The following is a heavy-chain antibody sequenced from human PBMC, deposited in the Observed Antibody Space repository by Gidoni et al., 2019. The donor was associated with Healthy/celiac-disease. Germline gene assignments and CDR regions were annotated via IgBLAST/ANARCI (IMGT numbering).Heavy chain of an antibody. D-gene: IGHD6-13*01. Sequence: EVQLLESGGGLVQPGGSLRLSCAASGFTCSSYAMSWVRQAPGKGLEWVSAISGSGGSTYYADSVKGRFTISRDNSKNTLYLQMNSLRAEDTAVYYCAKDFGSSWYKGNWFDPWGQGTLVTVSS. V-gene: IGHV3-23*01. J-gene: IGHJ5*01. CDR1: GFTCSSYA. CDR2: ISGSGGST. CDR3: AKDFGSSWYKGNWFDP.